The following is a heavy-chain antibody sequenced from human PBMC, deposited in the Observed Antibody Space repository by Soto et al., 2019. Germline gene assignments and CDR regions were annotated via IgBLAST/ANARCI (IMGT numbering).Heavy chain of an antibody. CDR1: GYTFTGYY. CDR2: INPNSGGT. J-gene: IGHJ6*02. CDR3: ARGVFMGYYYGMDV. Sequence: VASVKVSCKASGYTFTGYYMHWVRQAPGQGLEWMGWINPNSGGTNYAQKFQGWVTMTRDTSISTAYMELSRLRSDDTAVYYCARGVFMGYYYGMDVWGQGTTVTVSS. V-gene: IGHV1-2*04.